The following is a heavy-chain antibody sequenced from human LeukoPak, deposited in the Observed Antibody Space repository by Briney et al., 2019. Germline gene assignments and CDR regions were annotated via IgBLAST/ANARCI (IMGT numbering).Heavy chain of an antibody. D-gene: IGHD5-18*01. J-gene: IGHJ4*02. V-gene: IGHV1-2*02. CDR1: GYTFTSYH. CDR2: INPNSGGT. CDR3: ARDLLGGTFYSRGYSYGYQNKDLYYFDY. Sequence: ASVKVSCTASGYTFTSYHMHWVRQAPGQGLEWMGSINPNSGGTIYAQQFQGSVTMTRDTSISTAYMELSRLRSDDTAVYYCARDLLGGTFYSRGYSYGYQNKDLYYFDYWGQGTLVTVSS.